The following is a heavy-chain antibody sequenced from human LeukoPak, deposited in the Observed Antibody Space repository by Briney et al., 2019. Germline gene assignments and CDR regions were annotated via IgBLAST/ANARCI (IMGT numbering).Heavy chain of an antibody. J-gene: IGHJ6*02. CDR2: ITGSGGNT. V-gene: IGHV3-23*01. CDR1: GFTFNTYA. Sequence: GGSLRLSCAASGFTFNTYAMSWVRQAPGKGLEWVSVITGSGGNTYYADSVKGRFTISKDNSKNTVYLQMSSLRVDDTAVYYCAKAASSSWPSYYYGMDVWGQGTTVTVSS. D-gene: IGHD6-13*01. CDR3: AKAASSSWPSYYYGMDV.